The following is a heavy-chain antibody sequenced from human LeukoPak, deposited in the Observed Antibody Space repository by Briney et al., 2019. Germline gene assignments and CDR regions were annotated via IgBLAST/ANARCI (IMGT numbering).Heavy chain of an antibody. CDR3: ARRFPPVNMDV. Sequence: QTGGSLRLSCAASGITFGSYWMTWVRQAPGRGLECVANIKPDGSEKHYVDSVEGRFTVSRDNAKNSLFLEMNSLRAEDTAVYYCARRFPPVNMDVWGQGTTVTVSS. D-gene: IGHD3-10*01. V-gene: IGHV3-7*04. CDR2: IKPDGSEK. J-gene: IGHJ6*02. CDR1: GITFGSYW.